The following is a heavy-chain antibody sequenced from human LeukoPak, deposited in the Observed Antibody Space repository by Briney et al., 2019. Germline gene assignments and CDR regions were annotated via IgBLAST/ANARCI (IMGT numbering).Heavy chain of an antibody. V-gene: IGHV3-74*01. CDR3: VRHNYGYDY. CDR1: GFTFNRYW. J-gene: IGHJ4*02. CDR2: ILNDGGST. D-gene: IGHD5-18*01. Sequence: GGSLRLSCAASGFTFNRYWMHWVRQAPGEGPVWVAHILNDGGSTSYADSVKGRFTISKDNAKNSLSLQMNSLRAEDTAVYYCVRHNYGYDYWGQGTPVTVSS.